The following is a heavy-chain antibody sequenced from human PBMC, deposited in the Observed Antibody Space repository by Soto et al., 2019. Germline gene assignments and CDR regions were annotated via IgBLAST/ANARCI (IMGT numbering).Heavy chain of an antibody. CDR1: GFTFSAYT. Sequence: EVQLVESGGGLVKPGGSLRLSCAASGFTFSAYTMNWVRQAPGKGLEWVSSLDPSSTYIYYADSVKGRFTLSRDNAKNSLFLRLYRRRAVETALYYCVRRSYGDYESWGQGTLVTVSS. J-gene: IGHJ5*02. V-gene: IGHV3-21*02. D-gene: IGHD4-17*01. CDR3: VRRSYGDYES. CDR2: LDPSSTYI.